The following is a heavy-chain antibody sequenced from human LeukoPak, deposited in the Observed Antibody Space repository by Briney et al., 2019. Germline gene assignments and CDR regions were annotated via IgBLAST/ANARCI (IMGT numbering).Heavy chain of an antibody. CDR2: IYPGDSDT. Sequence: KVSCKGSGHSFTSYWIGWVRQMPGKGLEWMGIIYPGDSDTRYSPSFQGQVTISADKSISTAYLQWSSLKASDTAMYYCAREYSYGYGDYYMDVWGKGTTVTVSS. V-gene: IGHV5-51*01. J-gene: IGHJ6*03. D-gene: IGHD5-18*01. CDR1: GHSFTSYW. CDR3: AREYSYGYGDYYMDV.